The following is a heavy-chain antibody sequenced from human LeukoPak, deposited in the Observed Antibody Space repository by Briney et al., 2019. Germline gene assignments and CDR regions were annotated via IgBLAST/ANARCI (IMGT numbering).Heavy chain of an antibody. Sequence: GESLKISFKGSGYRFTSYWIAWVRQMPGKGLEWMGLIYPGDSETRYSPSFQGQVTISADKSISTAYLQWTSLKASDTATYYCARPRGYNAYDSFDYWGQGTLVTVSS. CDR2: IYPGDSET. CDR1: GYRFTSYW. D-gene: IGHD5-12*01. CDR3: ARPRGYNAYDSFDY. V-gene: IGHV5-51*01. J-gene: IGHJ4*02.